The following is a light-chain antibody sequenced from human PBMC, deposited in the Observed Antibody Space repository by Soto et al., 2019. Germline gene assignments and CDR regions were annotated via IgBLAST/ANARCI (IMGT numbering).Light chain of an antibody. Sequence: EIVLTQSPATLSLSPGERATLSCRASQSVSSYLAWYQQKPGQAPRLLIYDASNRATGIPARFSGSGSGTDFTLTISSLEPEDFAVYYCQQRSNWGFTFGPGTKLDIK. CDR2: DAS. V-gene: IGKV3-11*01. CDR1: QSVSSY. CDR3: QQRSNWGFT. J-gene: IGKJ3*01.